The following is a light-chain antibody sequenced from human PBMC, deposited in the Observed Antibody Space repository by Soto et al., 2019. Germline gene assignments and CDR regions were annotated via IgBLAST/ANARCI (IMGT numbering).Light chain of an antibody. CDR3: QQYNNWPPIN. V-gene: IGKV3-15*01. CDR1: QSVSRN. J-gene: IGKJ5*01. Sequence: EIVLTQSPATLSLSPVEIATLYFSSSQSVSRNLAWYQPKPGQPPRLLIYDASTRATGVPDRFSGSGSGTEFTLTIRSLQSEDFAVYYCQQYNNWPPINCGQGTRREIK. CDR2: DAS.